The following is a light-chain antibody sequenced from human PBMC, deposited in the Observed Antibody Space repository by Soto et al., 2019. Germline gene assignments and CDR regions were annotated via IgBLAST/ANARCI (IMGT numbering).Light chain of an antibody. V-gene: IGLV2-14*01. CDR3: CSYTTSNTFV. Sequence: QSVLTQPASASGSLGQSITISCSGTSSDVGAYNYVSWYQQYPGKAPKLMIYHVTDRPSGVSNRFSGSESGNTASLTISGLRAEDEADYYCCSYTTSNTFVVGTGTKVTVL. J-gene: IGLJ1*01. CDR1: SSDVGAYNY. CDR2: HVT.